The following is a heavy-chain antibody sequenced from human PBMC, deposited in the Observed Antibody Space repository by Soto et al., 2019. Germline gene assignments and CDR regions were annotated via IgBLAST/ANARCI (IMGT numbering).Heavy chain of an antibody. CDR2: IIPIFGTA. J-gene: IGHJ6*02. V-gene: IGHV1-69*12. CDR1: GGTFSSYA. D-gene: IGHD3-3*01. CDR3: ASGDYDFLSGPVGGMDA. Sequence: QVQLVQSGAEVKKPGSSVKVSCKASGGTFSSYAISWVRQAPGQGLEWMGGIIPIFGTANYAQTVQGRVTITADESTSTAYMELRSLRSEDTAVYYCASGDYDFLSGPVGGMDAWGQGTTVTVSS.